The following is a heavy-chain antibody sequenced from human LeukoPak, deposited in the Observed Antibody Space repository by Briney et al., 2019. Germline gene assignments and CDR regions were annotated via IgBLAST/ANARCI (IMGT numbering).Heavy chain of an antibody. D-gene: IGHD4-17*01. CDR1: GFTFSTYW. Sequence: SGGSLRLSCAASGFTFSTYWMDWVRQAPGKGLEWVANVKQDGSRKYYVDSVKGRFTISRDNARNSLYLEMNSLRVEGTAVYYCARDLALDYGNNWFDPWGQGTLVTVSS. CDR3: ARDLALDYGNNWFDP. CDR2: VKQDGSRK. J-gene: IGHJ5*02. V-gene: IGHV3-7*01.